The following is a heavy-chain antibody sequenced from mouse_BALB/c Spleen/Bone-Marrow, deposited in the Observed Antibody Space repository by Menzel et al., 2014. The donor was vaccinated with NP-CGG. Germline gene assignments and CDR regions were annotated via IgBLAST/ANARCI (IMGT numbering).Heavy chain of an antibody. Sequence: VQLQQSGPELVKPGASVKISCKTSGYTFTEYTMHWVKQSHGKSLERIGGINPNNGGTSYNQKFKGKATLTVDKSSSTAYMELRSLTSEDSAVYYCARRAGTLYAMDYWGQGTSVTVSS. CDR2: INPNNGGT. CDR3: ARRAGTLYAMDY. V-gene: IGHV1-18*01. CDR1: GYTFTEYT. J-gene: IGHJ4*01. D-gene: IGHD3-3*01.